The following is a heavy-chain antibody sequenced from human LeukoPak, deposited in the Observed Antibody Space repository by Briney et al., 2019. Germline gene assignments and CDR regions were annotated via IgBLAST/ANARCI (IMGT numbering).Heavy chain of an antibody. CDR1: GFTFSNYA. Sequence: PGGSLRLSCAASGFTFSNYAMSWVRQAPGKGPEWVSSIGGGGSTTYYADSVRGRFIISRDNSKNTLYLQVNSLRAEDTAVYYCARDPYGSGSTSFDIWGQGTMVTVSS. D-gene: IGHD3-10*01. CDR3: ARDPYGSGSTSFDI. J-gene: IGHJ3*02. CDR2: IGGGGSTT. V-gene: IGHV3-23*01.